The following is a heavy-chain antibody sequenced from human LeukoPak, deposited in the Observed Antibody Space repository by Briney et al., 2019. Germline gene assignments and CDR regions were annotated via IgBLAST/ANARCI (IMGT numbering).Heavy chain of an antibody. D-gene: IGHD4-17*01. J-gene: IGHJ4*02. CDR1: GFTFSGYA. CDR3: ARDERKNYGDYPGDY. V-gene: IGHV3-21*06. Sequence: GGSLRLSCAASGFTFSGYAMNWLRQAPGKGLECLSSISRTSAYIYYAHSVKGRFTISRDNAKNSLCLQMNSLRAEDTAVYYCARDERKNYGDYPGDYWGQGTLVTVSS. CDR2: ISRTSAYI.